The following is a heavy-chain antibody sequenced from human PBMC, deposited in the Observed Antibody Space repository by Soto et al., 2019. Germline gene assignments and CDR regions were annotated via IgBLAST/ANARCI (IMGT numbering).Heavy chain of an antibody. D-gene: IGHD2-21*01. CDR1: GGSFSGYY. J-gene: IGHJ4*02. V-gene: IGHV4-34*01. CDR3: ARGRIPSDY. CDR2: INHSGST. Sequence: PSETLSLTCAVYGGSFSGYYWSWIRQPPGKGLEWIGEINHSGSTNYNPSLKSRVTISVDTSKNQFSLKLSSVTAADTAVYYCARGRIPSDYWGQGTLVTVS.